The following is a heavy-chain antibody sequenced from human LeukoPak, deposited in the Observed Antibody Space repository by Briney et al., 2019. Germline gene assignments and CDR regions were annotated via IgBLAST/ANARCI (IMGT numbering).Heavy chain of an antibody. D-gene: IGHD5-24*01. Sequence: PGGSLRLSCAVSGFTVSSNYMIWVRQAPGKGLEWVSVSGTYGRTQYADSVKGRFTISRDSSKNTLYLQINSLRVEDTAVYYCARGMDGYGPDAFDIWGQGTMVTVSS. CDR1: GFTVSSNY. J-gene: IGHJ3*02. V-gene: IGHV3-53*01. CDR2: SGTYGRT. CDR3: ARGMDGYGPDAFDI.